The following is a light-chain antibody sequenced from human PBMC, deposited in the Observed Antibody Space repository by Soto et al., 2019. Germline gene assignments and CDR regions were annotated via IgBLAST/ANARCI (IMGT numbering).Light chain of an antibody. Sequence: QLVLTQPPSVSGAPGQRVTISCTGSGSTIGAGYDVHWYQHLPGTAPKLLIYDNNNRPSGVPDRFSGSKSGTSASLAISGLQAEDEADYYCQSYDSNLSVVFGGGTKLTVL. CDR2: DNN. CDR1: GSTIGAGYD. V-gene: IGLV1-40*01. J-gene: IGLJ2*01. CDR3: QSYDSNLSVV.